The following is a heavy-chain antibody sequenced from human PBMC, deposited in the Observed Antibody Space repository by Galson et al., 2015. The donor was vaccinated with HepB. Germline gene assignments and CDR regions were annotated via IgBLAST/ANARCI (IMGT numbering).Heavy chain of an antibody. CDR3: ARSFCSGGSCYSHFDY. Sequence: ETLSLTCAVYGGSFGDYYWTWIRQPPGMGLAWIGEINHAGTTNYNPSLKTRVTISVDTSKTQFSLKLTSVTAADTAVYYCARSFCSGGSCYSHFDYWGRGTLVTVSS. V-gene: IGHV4-34*01. D-gene: IGHD2-15*01. J-gene: IGHJ4*02. CDR1: GGSFGDYY. CDR2: INHAGTT.